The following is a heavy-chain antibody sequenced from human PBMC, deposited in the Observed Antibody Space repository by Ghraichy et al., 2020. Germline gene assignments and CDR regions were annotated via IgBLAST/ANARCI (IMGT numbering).Heavy chain of an antibody. CDR1: GFTFSGYW. V-gene: IGHV3-74*01. J-gene: IGHJ6*02. CDR2: INSDGSST. Sequence: GGSLRLSCAASGFTFSGYWMHWVRQAPGKGLVWVSRINSDGSSTSYADSVKGRFTISRDNAKNTLYLQMNSLRAEDTAVYYCAREIDYYYGMDVWGQGTTVTVSS. D-gene: IGHD2/OR15-2a*01. CDR3: AREIDYYYGMDV.